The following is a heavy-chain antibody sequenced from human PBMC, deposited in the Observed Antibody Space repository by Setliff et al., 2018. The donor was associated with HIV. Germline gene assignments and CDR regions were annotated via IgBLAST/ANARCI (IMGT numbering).Heavy chain of an antibody. Sequence: SETLSLTCTVSGVSITTYYWSWIRQPPGQGLEWIGYVHHSGSTKYNASLRSRVTMSVDTSKNLFSLTLRSVTAADTAVYYCASAGPYCGDDCPYNWLTPWGQGTLVTVSS. CDR2: VHHSGST. J-gene: IGHJ5*02. V-gene: IGHV4-59*01. D-gene: IGHD2-21*02. CDR3: ASAGPYCGDDCPYNWLTP. CDR1: GVSITTYY.